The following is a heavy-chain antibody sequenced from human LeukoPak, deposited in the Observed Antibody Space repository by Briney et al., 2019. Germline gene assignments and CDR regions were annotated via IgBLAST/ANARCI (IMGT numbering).Heavy chain of an antibody. V-gene: IGHV1-69*01. CDR2: IIPIFGTA. Sequence: SVKVSCKASGGTFSSYAISWVRQAPGQGLEWMGGIIPIFGTANYAQKFQGRVTITADESTSTAYMELSSLRSEDTAVYYCTRSRITIFGVVQEYNWFAPWGQGTLVTVSS. CDR3: TRSRITIFGVVQEYNWFAP. J-gene: IGHJ5*02. D-gene: IGHD3-3*01. CDR1: GGTFSSYA.